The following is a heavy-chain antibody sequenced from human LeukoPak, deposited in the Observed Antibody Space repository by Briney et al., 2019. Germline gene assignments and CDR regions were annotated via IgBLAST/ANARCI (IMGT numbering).Heavy chain of an antibody. CDR3: ARNRISAAGCVFDI. CDR2: ISTSGVYT. CDR1: GFTFSDHY. Sequence: PGGSLRLSCAASGFTFSDHYMRWFRQAPGKGLEWVSYISTSGVYTNYADSVKGRFTISRDDAKNSLYLQMNSLIAEDTAMYYCARNRISAAGCVFDIWGQGTMVTVSS. D-gene: IGHD6-13*01. J-gene: IGHJ3*02. V-gene: IGHV3-11*03.